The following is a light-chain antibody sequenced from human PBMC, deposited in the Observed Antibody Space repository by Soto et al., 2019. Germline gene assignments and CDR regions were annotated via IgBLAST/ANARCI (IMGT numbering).Light chain of an antibody. V-gene: IGKV3-11*01. CDR1: QSVSSY. CDR3: NQRSNWPLT. Sequence: EIVLTHSPVTLALSPGERATLPCRPSQSVSSYLSWYQQRAGQAPRLLIYDASNRAAGIPARFSGSGSGTDFTLTISSLETEAFVVYSCNQRSNWPLTFGGGTKVDIK. CDR2: DAS. J-gene: IGKJ4*01.